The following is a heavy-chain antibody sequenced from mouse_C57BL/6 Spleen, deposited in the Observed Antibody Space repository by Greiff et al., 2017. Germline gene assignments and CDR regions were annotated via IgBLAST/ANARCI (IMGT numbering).Heavy chain of an antibody. CDR3: AASRSFYAMDY. CDR1: GFTFSDYY. J-gene: IGHJ4*01. D-gene: IGHD1-1*01. CDR2: ISNGGGST. V-gene: IGHV5-12*01. Sequence: EVQGVESGGGLVQPGGSLKLSCAASGFTFSDYYMYWVRQTPEKRLEWVAYISNGGGSTYYPDTVKGRFTISRDNAKNTLYLQMSRLKSEDTAMYYCAASRSFYAMDYWGQGTSVTVSS.